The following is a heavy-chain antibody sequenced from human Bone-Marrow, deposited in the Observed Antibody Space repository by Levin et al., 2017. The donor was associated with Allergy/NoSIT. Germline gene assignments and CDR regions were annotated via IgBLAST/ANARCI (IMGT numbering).Heavy chain of an antibody. CDR2: ISNDGSNK. J-gene: IGHJ6*02. D-gene: IGHD4-17*01. CDR3: ATLDGDYYYYYNLDV. CDR1: GFTFRSYG. V-gene: IGHV3-30*03. Sequence: GESLKISCAASGFTFRSYGMHWVRQAPGKGLEWVALISNDGSNKFYADSVKGRFTTSIDNSKNTLYLDMNSLRAEDTAVYYCATLDGDYYYYYNLDVWGQGSTVAVSS.